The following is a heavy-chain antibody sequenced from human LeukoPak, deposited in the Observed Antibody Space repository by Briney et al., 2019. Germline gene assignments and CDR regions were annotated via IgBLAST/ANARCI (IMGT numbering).Heavy chain of an antibody. J-gene: IGHJ4*02. CDR3: ARTRAYGGRPDY. D-gene: IGHD4-23*01. CDR2: IYYSGST. V-gene: IGHV4-59*11. Sequence: SETLSLTCAVSGYSISSGHYWSWFRQPPGKGLEWIGYIYYSGSTNYNPSLKSRVTISVDTSKNQLSLKLSSVTAADTAVYYCARTRAYGGRPDYWGQGTLVTVSS. CDR1: GYSISSGHY.